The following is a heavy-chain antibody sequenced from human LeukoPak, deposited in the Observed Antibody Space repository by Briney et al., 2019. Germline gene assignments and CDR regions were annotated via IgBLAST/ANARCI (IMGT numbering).Heavy chain of an antibody. Sequence: PSETLSLTCTVSGGSISSGGYYWSWIRQPPGKGLEWIGYIYHSGSTYYNPSLKSRVTISVDRSKNQFSLKLSSVTAADTAVYYCAREVLGGYSYPFWGQGTLVTVSS. CDR2: IYHSGST. CDR3: AREVLGGYSYPF. CDR1: GGSISSGGYY. V-gene: IGHV4-30-2*01. J-gene: IGHJ4*02. D-gene: IGHD5-18*01.